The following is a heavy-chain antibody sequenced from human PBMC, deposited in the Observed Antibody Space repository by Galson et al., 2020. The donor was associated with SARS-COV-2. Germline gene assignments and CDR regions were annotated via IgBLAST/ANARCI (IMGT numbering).Heavy chain of an antibody. D-gene: IGHD6-13*01. CDR3: ARLDPQQPDY. Sequence: GESLKISCKGSGYSFTSYWNGWVRLMPGKGLEWMGIIYPGDSDTRYRPSFQGQVTISADKSISTAYLQWSSRKASDTAMYYCARLDPQQPDYWGQGTLVTVSS. CDR1: GYSFTSYW. V-gene: IGHV5-51*01. J-gene: IGHJ4*02. CDR2: IYPGDSDT.